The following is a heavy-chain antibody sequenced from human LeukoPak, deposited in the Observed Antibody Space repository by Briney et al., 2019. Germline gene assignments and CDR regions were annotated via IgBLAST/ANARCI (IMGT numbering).Heavy chain of an antibody. CDR3: ARRSGGSWDYYYYMDV. CDR1: GYTFTSYG. V-gene: IGHV1-18*01. Sequence: GASVKVSCKASGYTFTSYGISLVRQAPGQGLEWMGWISAYNGNTNYAQKLQGRVTMTTDTSTSTAYMELRSLRSDDTAVYYCARRSGGSWDYYYYMDVWGKGPTVTVSS. CDR2: ISAYNGNT. J-gene: IGHJ6*03. D-gene: IGHD2-15*01.